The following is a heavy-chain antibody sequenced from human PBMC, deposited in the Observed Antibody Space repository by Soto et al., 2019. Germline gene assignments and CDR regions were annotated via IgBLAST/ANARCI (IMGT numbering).Heavy chain of an antibody. D-gene: IGHD3-3*01. V-gene: IGHV3-23*01. J-gene: IGHJ4*02. CDR1: GFTFSSYA. CDR2: ISGSGGST. Sequence: HPGGSLRLSCAASGFTFSSYAMSWVRQAPGKGLEWVSAISGSGGSTYHADSVKGRFTISRDNSKNTLYLQMNSLRAEDTAVYYCAKDRAPSITIFGVVIPDYWGQGTLVTVSS. CDR3: AKDRAPSITIFGVVIPDY.